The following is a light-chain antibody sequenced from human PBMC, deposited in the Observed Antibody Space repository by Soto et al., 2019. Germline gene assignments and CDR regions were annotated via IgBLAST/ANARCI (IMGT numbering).Light chain of an antibody. CDR2: DIS. Sequence: EIVLTQSPGTLSLSPGERAILSYRASQSVSRNLAWYQQRPGQAPRLLIYDISNRATGVPARFSGSGSETEFTLTIRSLQSEDFAVYFCQQYNNWPSFGQGTRLEIK. CDR3: QQYNNWPS. CDR1: QSVSRN. J-gene: IGKJ5*01. V-gene: IGKV3-15*01.